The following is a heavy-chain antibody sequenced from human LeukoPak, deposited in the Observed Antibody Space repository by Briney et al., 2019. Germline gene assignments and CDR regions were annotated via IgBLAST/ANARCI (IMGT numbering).Heavy chain of an antibody. CDR3: ARGKAVAGTFSWFDP. CDR1: GFTFSTYW. J-gene: IGHJ5*02. V-gene: IGHV3-74*01. CDR2: INSDETST. Sequence: GGSLRLSCAASGFTFSTYWMHWVRQGPGKGLVWVSRINSDETSTNYADSVKGRFTISRDNAKNTLYLQMNSLRAEDTAVYYCARGKAVAGTFSWFDPWGQGTLVTVSS. D-gene: IGHD6-19*01.